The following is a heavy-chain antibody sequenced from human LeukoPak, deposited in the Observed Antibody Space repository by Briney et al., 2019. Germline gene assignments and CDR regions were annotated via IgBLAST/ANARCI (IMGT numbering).Heavy chain of an antibody. CDR3: ARLTDFWSGYYLFDY. CDR2: IYYSGST. CDR1: GGSISSSSYY. D-gene: IGHD3-3*01. V-gene: IGHV4-39*01. Sequence: SETLSLTCTVSGGSISSSSYYWGWIHQPPGKGLEWIGSIYYSGSTYYNPSLKSRVTISVDTSKNQFSLKLSSVTAADTAVYYCARLTDFWSGYYLFDYWGQGTLVTVSS. J-gene: IGHJ4*02.